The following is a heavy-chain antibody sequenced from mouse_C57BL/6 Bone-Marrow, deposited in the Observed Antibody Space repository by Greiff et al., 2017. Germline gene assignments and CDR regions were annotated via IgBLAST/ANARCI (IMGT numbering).Heavy chain of an antibody. J-gene: IGHJ2*01. Sequence: EVKLVESGGGLVKPGGSLKLSCAASGFTFSSYAMSWVRQTPEKRLEWVATISDGGSYTYYPAYVKGRFTSSRDNAKNNRYQQMSHLKSEETAMYCCARDGSSSDYWGQGTTLTVSS. CDR1: GFTFSSYA. D-gene: IGHD1-1*01. V-gene: IGHV5-4*03. CDR3: ARDGSSSDY. CDR2: ISDGGSYT.